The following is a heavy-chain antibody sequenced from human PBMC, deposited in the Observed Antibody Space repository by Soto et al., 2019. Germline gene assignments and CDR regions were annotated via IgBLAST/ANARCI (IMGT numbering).Heavy chain of an antibody. D-gene: IGHD3-22*01. Sequence: QVQLQESGPGLVKPSETLSLTCTVSGASISSSYWSWIRPSPGKGLEWIGYVYYSGSTNSNPSLKSLVTISVDTSMNQFSLKLGSVTAADTAVYYCARGYYDTSGQSNTFDIWGQGTMVTVSS. J-gene: IGHJ3*02. CDR2: VYYSGST. CDR3: ARGYYDTSGQSNTFDI. V-gene: IGHV4-59*01. CDR1: GASISSSY.